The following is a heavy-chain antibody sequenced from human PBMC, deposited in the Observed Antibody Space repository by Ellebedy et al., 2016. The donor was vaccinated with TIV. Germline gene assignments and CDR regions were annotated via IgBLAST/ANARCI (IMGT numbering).Heavy chain of an antibody. J-gene: IGHJ4*02. D-gene: IGHD3-3*01. CDR2: VSRGREA. CDR1: GFAFNNFF. CDR3: SRDGREWSRDC. V-gene: IGHV3-21*06. Sequence: GGSLRLXXAASGFAFNNFFMSWVRQRPGKGLEWVATVSRGREAYYADPFKGRFFISRDNDLNSVFLQLNNLRVEDTAVYYCSRDGREWSRDCWGQGTLVTVSS.